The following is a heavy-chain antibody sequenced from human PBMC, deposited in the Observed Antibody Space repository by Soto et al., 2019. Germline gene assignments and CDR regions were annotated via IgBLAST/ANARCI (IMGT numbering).Heavy chain of an antibody. J-gene: IGHJ4*02. CDR2: ISSSSSYI. CDR3: ARDPGRGSVTTMECDY. CDR1: GFTFSSYS. Sequence: GGSLRLSCAASGFTFSSYSMNWVRQAPGKGLEWVSSISSSSSYIYYADSVKGRFTISRDNAKNSLYLQMNSLRAEDTAVYYCARDPGRGSVTTMECDYWGQGTLVTVSS. V-gene: IGHV3-21*01. D-gene: IGHD4-17*01.